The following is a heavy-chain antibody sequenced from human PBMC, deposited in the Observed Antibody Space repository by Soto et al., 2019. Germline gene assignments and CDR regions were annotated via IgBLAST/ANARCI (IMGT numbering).Heavy chain of an antibody. CDR2: IYHSGST. V-gene: IGHV4-4*02. CDR3: ARLEGTVVRGVIRGFIFDY. D-gene: IGHD3-10*01. CDR1: GGSISSSNW. J-gene: IGHJ4*01. Sequence: PSETLSLTCAVSGGSISSSNWWSLVRQPPGKGLEWIGEIYHSGSTNYNPSLKSRVTISVDRSKNQFSLKLSSVTAADTAVYYCARLEGTVVRGVIRGFIFDYWGQGTLVTVSS.